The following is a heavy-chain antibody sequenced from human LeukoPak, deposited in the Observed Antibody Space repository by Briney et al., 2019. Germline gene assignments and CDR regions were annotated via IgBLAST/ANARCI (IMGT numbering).Heavy chain of an antibody. Sequence: PGGSLRLSCAASGFTFSSYSMHWVRQAPGKGLEYVSGISSNGGSTYYANSVKGRFTISRDNSKNTLYLQMNSLRAEDTAVYYCANEPYYDSSGYFRGAFDYWGQGTLVTVSS. CDR2: ISSNGGST. J-gene: IGHJ4*02. CDR3: ANEPYYDSSGYFRGAFDY. CDR1: GFTFSSYS. V-gene: IGHV3-64*01. D-gene: IGHD3-22*01.